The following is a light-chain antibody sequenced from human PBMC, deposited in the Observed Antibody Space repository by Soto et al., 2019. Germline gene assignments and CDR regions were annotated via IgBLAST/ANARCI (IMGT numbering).Light chain of an antibody. CDR2: DAS. Sequence: DIQMTQSPSSLSASVGDRVTITCQASQDITNYVNWYQQKPGKAPKLLIYDASHLETGVPSRFSGSGSGTDFTFTISSLQPEDFATYYCQQYDNLPLLTFGGGTRVEIK. V-gene: IGKV1-33*01. CDR3: QQYDNLPLLT. J-gene: IGKJ4*01. CDR1: QDITNY.